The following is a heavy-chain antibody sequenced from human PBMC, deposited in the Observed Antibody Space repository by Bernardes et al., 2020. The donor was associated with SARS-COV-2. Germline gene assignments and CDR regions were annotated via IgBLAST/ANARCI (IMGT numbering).Heavy chain of an antibody. V-gene: IGHV3-7*03. Sequence: GGSLRLSCAGSGFDFSDYWMTWVRQAPGKGLEWVANIKRDGSETYYVDSVKGAFTISRDNAKNLVFLQMNGLRAEDTAVFYCVRSAGMDVWGQGTMVTVSS. J-gene: IGHJ6*02. CDR3: VRSAGMDV. CDR2: IKRDGSET. CDR1: GFDFSDYW.